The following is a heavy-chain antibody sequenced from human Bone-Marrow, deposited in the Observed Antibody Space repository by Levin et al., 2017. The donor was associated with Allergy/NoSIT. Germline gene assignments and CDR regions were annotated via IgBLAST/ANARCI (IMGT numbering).Heavy chain of an antibody. J-gene: IGHJ5*02. CDR2: INHSGIT. D-gene: IGHD1-26*01. Sequence: SQTLSLTCAVSGASIRSGYWWSWVRQPPGKGLEWIGEINHSGITNYQPSLKSRVSMSVDTSKNQVSLTLTSVTAADTAVYYCAREGGGASGFDPWGQGTLVTVSS. CDR3: AREGGGASGFDP. CDR1: GASIRSGYW. V-gene: IGHV4-4*02.